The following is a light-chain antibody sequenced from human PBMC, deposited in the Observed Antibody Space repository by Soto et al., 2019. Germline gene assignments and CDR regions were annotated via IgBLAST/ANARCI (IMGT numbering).Light chain of an antibody. Sequence: SALTHPASVSGSPGQSITISCTGTSSDVGGYNYVSWYQQHPGKAPKLMIYDVSNRPSGVSNRFSGSKSGNTASLTISGLQAEDEADYYCSSYTSSSTRVFGTGTKVTVL. CDR1: SSDVGGYNY. J-gene: IGLJ1*01. V-gene: IGLV2-14*01. CDR3: SSYTSSSTRV. CDR2: DVS.